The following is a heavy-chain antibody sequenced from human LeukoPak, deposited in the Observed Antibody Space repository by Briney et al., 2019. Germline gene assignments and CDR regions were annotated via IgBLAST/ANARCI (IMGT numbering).Heavy chain of an antibody. V-gene: IGHV4-39*07. CDR3: ARAALLWFGELLIDY. D-gene: IGHD3-10*01. CDR1: GGSISSSSYY. J-gene: IGHJ4*02. Sequence: KPSETLSLTCTVSGGSISSSSYYWGWIRQPPGKGLEWIGSVYYSGSTYYTPSLKSRVTISVDTSKNHFSLKLTSVTAADTAMYYCARAALLWFGELLIDYWGRGTLVTVSS. CDR2: VYYSGST.